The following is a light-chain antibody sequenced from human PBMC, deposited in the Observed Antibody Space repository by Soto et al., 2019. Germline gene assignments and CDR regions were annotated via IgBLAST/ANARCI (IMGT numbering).Light chain of an antibody. V-gene: IGKV1-39*01. CDR3: QQSYNTTLT. CDR1: QSINNF. CDR2: AAS. Sequence: SFLSASLEEKVTITCRASQSINNFLNWYQKRPGEAPKILIYAASNLQSGVPSRFSGSGSGTHFNLTISSLQTEDFATYYWQQSYNTTLTFGQGTQVDIK. J-gene: IGKJ1*01.